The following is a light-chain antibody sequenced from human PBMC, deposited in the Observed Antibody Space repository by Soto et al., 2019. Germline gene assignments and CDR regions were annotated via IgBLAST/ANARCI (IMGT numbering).Light chain of an antibody. CDR1: QGISSY. CDR2: AAS. Sequence: IRMTQSPSSFSASTGDRVTITCRASQGISSYLAWYQQKPGKAPKLLIYAASTLQSGVPSRFSGSGSGTDFTLTISSLQPEDVATYDCQKYNSAPPTFGQGTKV. V-gene: IGKV1-27*01. J-gene: IGKJ1*01. CDR3: QKYNSAPPT.